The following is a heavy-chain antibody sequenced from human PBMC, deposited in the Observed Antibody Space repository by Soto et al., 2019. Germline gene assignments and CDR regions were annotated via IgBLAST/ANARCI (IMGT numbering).Heavy chain of an antibody. CDR3: AGRCDGTNCLAHFDY. V-gene: IGHV1-69*06. D-gene: IGHD2-2*01. CDR2: IIPIFGTP. CDR1: GGTFNNYV. J-gene: IGHJ4*02. Sequence: QVQLVQSGAEVKKPGSSVKVSCRASGGTFNNYVINGVRQAPGQGLEWMAGIIPIFGTPNYAQKFQGRVTITADKSTSTAYMELNSLRSEDTAVYYCAGRCDGTNCLAHFDYWVQGTLVTVSS.